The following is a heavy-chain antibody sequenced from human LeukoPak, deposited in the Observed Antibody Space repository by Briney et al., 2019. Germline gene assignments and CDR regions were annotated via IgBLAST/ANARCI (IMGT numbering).Heavy chain of an antibody. CDR3: ARENILTGYSNAFDI. J-gene: IGHJ3*02. D-gene: IGHD3-9*01. CDR2: IYYSGST. Sequence: SQTLSLTCTVSGGSISSGGYYWSWIRQHPGKGLEWIGYIYYSGSTNYNPSLKSRVTISVDTSKNQFSLKLSSVTAADTAVYYCARENILTGYSNAFDIWGQGTMVTVSS. CDR1: GGSISSGGYY. V-gene: IGHV4-31*03.